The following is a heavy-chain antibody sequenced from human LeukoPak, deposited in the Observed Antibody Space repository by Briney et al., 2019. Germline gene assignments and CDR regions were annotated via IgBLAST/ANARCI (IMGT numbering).Heavy chain of an antibody. CDR1: GFTFSSYA. CDR2: ISYDGSNK. D-gene: IGHD4-17*01. CDR3: ARDPPLYGDYGDY. V-gene: IGHV3-30-3*01. Sequence: PGGSLRLSCAASGFTFSSYAMHWVRQAPGKGLEWVAVISYDGSNKYYADSVKGRFTISRDNSKNTLYLQMNSLRAEDTAVYYCARDPPLYGDYGDYWGQGTLVTVSS. J-gene: IGHJ4*02.